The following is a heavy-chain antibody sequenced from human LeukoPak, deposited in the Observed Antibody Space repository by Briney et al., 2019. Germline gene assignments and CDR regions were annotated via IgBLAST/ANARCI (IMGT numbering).Heavy chain of an antibody. CDR2: IYYSGST. CDR3: ATSYYYGSGNYYKRAFDI. CDR1: GGSISTYY. D-gene: IGHD3-10*01. V-gene: IGHV4-59*01. Sequence: SETLSLTCTVSGGSISTYYWSWIRQPPGKGLEWIGYIYYSGSTNYNPSLKSRVTISVDTSKNQFSLKLSSVTAADTAVYYCATSYYYGSGNYYKRAFDIWGQGTMVTVSS. J-gene: IGHJ3*02.